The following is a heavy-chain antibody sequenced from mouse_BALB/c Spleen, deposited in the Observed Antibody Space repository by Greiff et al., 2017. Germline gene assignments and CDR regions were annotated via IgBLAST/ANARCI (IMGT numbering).Heavy chain of an antibody. Sequence: VKLMESGPDLVAPSQSLSITCTVSGFSLTSYGVHWVRQPPGKGLEWLVVIWSDGSTTYNSALKSRLSISKDNSKSQVFLKMNSLQTDDTAMYYCARQGYYRDYYYAMDYWGQGTSVTVSS. J-gene: IGHJ4*01. V-gene: IGHV2-6-2*01. D-gene: IGHD2-14*01. CDR3: ARQGYYRDYYYAMDY. CDR2: IWSDGST. CDR1: GFSLTSYG.